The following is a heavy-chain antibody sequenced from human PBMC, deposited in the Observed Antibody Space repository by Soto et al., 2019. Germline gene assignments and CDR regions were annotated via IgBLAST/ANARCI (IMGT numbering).Heavy chain of an antibody. D-gene: IGHD2-8*02. V-gene: IGHV1-2*04. J-gene: IGHJ6*02. CDR2: INPNSGGT. CDR3: ARGLPYGWDVYHRAYFYYGTEG. Sequence: ASVKVSCPASGYTFTGYYMHWVLQAPGQGLEWMGWINPNSGGTNYAQKFQGWVTMTRDTSISTAYMELSRLRSDDTAVYYCARGLPYGWDVYHRAYFYYGTEGWGQGITVTVPS. CDR1: GYTFTGYY.